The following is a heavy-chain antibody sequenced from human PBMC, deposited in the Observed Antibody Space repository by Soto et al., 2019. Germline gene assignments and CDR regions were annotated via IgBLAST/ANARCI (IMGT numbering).Heavy chain of an antibody. J-gene: IGHJ4*02. D-gene: IGHD3-22*01. CDR3: ARAYYDSSGSQYYFDY. Sequence: SETLSLTCTVSGGSISRGGYYWSWIRPNPGKGLEWIGYIYYSVSTNYNPSLKSRVTISVDTSKNQFSLKLSSVTAADTAVYYCARAYYDSSGSQYYFDYWGQGTLVTVSS. CDR1: GGSISRGGYY. V-gene: IGHV4-61*08. CDR2: IYYSVST.